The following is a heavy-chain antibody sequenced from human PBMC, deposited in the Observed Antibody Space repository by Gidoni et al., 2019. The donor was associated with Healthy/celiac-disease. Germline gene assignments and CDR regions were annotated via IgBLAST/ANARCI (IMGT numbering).Heavy chain of an antibody. CDR2: ISGSGGST. CDR1: GFTFSSYA. J-gene: IGHJ4*02. Sequence: EVQLLESGGGLVQPGGSLRLSCQASGFTFSSYAMSWLRQAPGKGLEWVSAISGSGGSTYYADSVKGRFTISRDNSKNTLYLQMNSLRAEDTAVYYCANTPYSYGYFHFDYWGQGTLVTVSS. D-gene: IGHD5-18*01. CDR3: ANTPYSYGYFHFDY. V-gene: IGHV3-23*01.